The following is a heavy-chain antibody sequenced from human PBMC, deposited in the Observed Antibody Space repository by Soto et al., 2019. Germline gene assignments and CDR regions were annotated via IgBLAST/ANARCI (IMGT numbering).Heavy chain of an antibody. Sequence: SETLSLTCTVSGGSIISGYWSWIRQPPGKGLEWIGYISYSGNTNYNPSLKSRVTMLVDTPKNQFSLRLSSVTTADTAVYYCAGLRGYAGSPIDYWGQGTLVT. D-gene: IGHD2-15*01. CDR1: GGSIISGY. J-gene: IGHJ4*02. CDR2: ISYSGNT. V-gene: IGHV4-59*01. CDR3: AGLRGYAGSPIDY.